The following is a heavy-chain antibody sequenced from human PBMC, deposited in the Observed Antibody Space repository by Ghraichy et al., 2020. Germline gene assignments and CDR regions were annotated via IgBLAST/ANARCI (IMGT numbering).Heavy chain of an antibody. CDR1: GFTFSSYA. V-gene: IGHV3-23*01. CDR2: ISGSGGST. Sequence: GESLNISCAASGFTFSSYAMSWVRQAPGKGLEWVSAISGSGGSTYYADSVKGRFTISRDNSKNTLYLQMNSLRAEDTAVYYCAKIRVTQTTTDKPDYWGQGTLVTVSS. CDR3: AKIRVTQTTTDKPDY. D-gene: IGHD1-14*01. J-gene: IGHJ4*02.